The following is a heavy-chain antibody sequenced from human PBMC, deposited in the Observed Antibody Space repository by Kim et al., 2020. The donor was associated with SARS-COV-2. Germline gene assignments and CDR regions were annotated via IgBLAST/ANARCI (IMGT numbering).Heavy chain of an antibody. J-gene: IGHJ4*02. V-gene: IGHV3-30*01. Sequence: VEGRFTSSRDNSKNTLNLQMNRLRAEDTAVYYCARDKFYHDSTGYYTLDYWGQGTLVTVSS. D-gene: IGHD3-22*01. CDR3: ARDKFYHDSTGYYTLDY.